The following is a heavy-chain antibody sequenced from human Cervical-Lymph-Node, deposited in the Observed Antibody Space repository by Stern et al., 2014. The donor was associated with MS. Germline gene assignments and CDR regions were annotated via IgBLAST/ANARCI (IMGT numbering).Heavy chain of an antibody. CDR3: ARDTSSPERSDW. J-gene: IGHJ4*02. CDR1: GFTVSRDY. D-gene: IGHD1-1*01. V-gene: IGHV3-53*01. Sequence: MQLVQSGGGVIQPGGSLRLSCTASGFTVSRDYMTWVRQAPGKGLEWVSLITNVGSTFYTYSVKGRFTISRDDSKNTVYLHMTSLRAEDTAMYYCARDTSSPERSDWWGQGTLVTVSS. CDR2: ITNVGST.